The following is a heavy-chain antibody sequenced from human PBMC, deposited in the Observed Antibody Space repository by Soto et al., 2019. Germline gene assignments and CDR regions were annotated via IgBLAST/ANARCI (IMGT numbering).Heavy chain of an antibody. CDR1: GFTFSSYA. CDR2: ISGSGGST. Sequence: EVQLVESGGGLVQPGGSLRVSCAASGFTFSSYAMSWVRQAPGKGLEWVSAISGSGGSTYYADSVKGRFTISRDNSKNTLYLQMNSLRAEDTAVYYCAKGWLRVAARGFWFDPWGQGTLVTVSS. D-gene: IGHD6-6*01. V-gene: IGHV3-23*04. J-gene: IGHJ5*02. CDR3: AKGWLRVAARGFWFDP.